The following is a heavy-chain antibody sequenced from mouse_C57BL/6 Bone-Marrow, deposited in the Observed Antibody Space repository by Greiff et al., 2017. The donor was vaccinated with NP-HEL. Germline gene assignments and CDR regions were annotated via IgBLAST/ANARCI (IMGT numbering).Heavy chain of an antibody. CDR2: FHPYNDDT. Sequence: VQLQESGAELVKPGASVKMSCKASGYTFTTYPIEWMKQNHGKSLEWIGNFHPYNDDTKYNEKFKGKATLTVEKSSSTVYLGLSRLTSDDSAVYSCAICLRPYYFDYWGQGTTLTVSS. J-gene: IGHJ2*01. CDR1: GYTFTTYP. CDR3: AICLRPYYFDY. V-gene: IGHV1-47*01. D-gene: IGHD2-2*01.